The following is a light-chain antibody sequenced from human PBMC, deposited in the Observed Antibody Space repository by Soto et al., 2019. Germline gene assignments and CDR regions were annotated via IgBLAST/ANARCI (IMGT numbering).Light chain of an antibody. CDR2: RAS. Sequence: IALTQSPATVSVSPGDRVTLSCWASQNIYSNLGWYQQRPGQAPRLIIYRASARPTGIPARFSGSGSGTDFTLTISSLEPEDFAVYYCQSGAFGQGTKVDIK. V-gene: IGKV3-11*01. CDR3: QSGA. J-gene: IGKJ1*01. CDR1: QNIYSN.